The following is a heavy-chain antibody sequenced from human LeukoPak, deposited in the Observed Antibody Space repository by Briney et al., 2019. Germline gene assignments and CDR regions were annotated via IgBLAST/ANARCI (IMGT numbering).Heavy chain of an antibody. CDR3: AKDLYPYYGSGSYSPIDY. J-gene: IGHJ4*02. CDR1: GFTFSSYG. Sequence: GGSLRRSCAASGFTFSSYGMHWVRQAPGKGLEWVAFIRYDGSNKYYADSVKGRFTISRDNSKNTLYLQMNSLRAEDTAVYYCAKDLYPYYGSGSYSPIDYWGQGTLVTVSS. V-gene: IGHV3-30*02. D-gene: IGHD3-10*01. CDR2: IRYDGSNK.